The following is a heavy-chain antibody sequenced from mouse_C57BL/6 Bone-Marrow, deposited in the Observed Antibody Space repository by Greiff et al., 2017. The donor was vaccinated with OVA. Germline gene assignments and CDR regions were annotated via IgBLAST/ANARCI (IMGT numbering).Heavy chain of an antibody. CDR3: ERRGFAY. CDR1: GFTFSDYY. V-gene: IGHV5-12*01. Sequence: EVKVVESGGGLVQPGGSLKLSCAASGFTFSDYYMYWVRQTPEKRLEWVAYISNGGGSTYYPDTVKGRFTISRDNAKNTLYLQMSRLKSEDTAMYYCERRGFAYWGQGTLVTVSA. J-gene: IGHJ3*01. CDR2: ISNGGGST.